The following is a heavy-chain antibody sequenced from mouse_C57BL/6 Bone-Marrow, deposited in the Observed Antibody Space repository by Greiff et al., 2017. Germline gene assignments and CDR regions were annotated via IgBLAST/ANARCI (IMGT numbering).Heavy chain of an antibody. V-gene: IGHV5-9-1*02. D-gene: IGHD1-1*01. CDR3: TREYYYGPWFAY. CDR2: ISSGGDYI. CDR1: GFTFSSYA. Sequence: DVQLVESGEGLVKPGGSLKLSCAASGFTFSSYAMSWVRQTPEKRLEWVAYISSGGDYIYYADTVKGRFTISRDNARNTLYLQMSSLKSEDTAMYYCTREYYYGPWFAYWGQGTLVTVSA. J-gene: IGHJ3*01.